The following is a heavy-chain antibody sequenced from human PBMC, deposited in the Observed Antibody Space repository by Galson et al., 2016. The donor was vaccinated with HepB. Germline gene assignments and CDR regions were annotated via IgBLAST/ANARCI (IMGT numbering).Heavy chain of an antibody. V-gene: IGHV3-30*18. CDR2: VSSDETNK. D-gene: IGHD3-22*01. CDR1: GFTFRNHG. Sequence: SLRLSCAASGFTFRNHGMHWVRQAPGKGLEWVAVVSSDETNKYYADSVKGRFTISRDNSKNALYQQMKSLRAEGTAIYYCAKDGTDFFDSSGYPDYWGQGTRVTVSS. J-gene: IGHJ4*02. CDR3: AKDGTDFFDSSGYPDY.